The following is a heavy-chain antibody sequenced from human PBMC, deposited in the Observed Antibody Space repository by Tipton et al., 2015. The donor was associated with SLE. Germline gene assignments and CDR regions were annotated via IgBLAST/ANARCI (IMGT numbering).Heavy chain of an antibody. V-gene: IGHV4-30-4*01. D-gene: IGHD2-15*01. J-gene: IGHJ5*02. CDR3: ARAPTDIVVVVAAPGWFDP. CDR1: GGSISSGDYY. CDR2: IYYSGST. Sequence: TLSLTCTVSGGSISSGDYYWSWIRQPPGKGLEWIGYIYYSGSTYYNPSLKSRVTISVDTPKNQFSLKLSSVTAADTAVYYCARAPTDIVVVVAAPGWFDPWGQGTLVSVSS.